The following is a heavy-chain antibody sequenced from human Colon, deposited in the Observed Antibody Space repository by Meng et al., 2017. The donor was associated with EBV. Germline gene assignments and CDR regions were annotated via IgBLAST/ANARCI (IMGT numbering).Heavy chain of an antibody. Sequence: QLKESGPGLVQPSGTLSLTCTVSNGSISSFNWWSWVRQSPGKGLEWIGQIYHSGSTSYNPSLKSRVTISVDTSNNQFSLKLKSVTAADTAVYYCVRYSYGFDYWGQGTLVTVAS. CDR1: NGSISSFNW. D-gene: IGHD5-18*01. CDR2: IYHSGST. J-gene: IGHJ4*02. V-gene: IGHV4-4*02. CDR3: VRYSYGFDY.